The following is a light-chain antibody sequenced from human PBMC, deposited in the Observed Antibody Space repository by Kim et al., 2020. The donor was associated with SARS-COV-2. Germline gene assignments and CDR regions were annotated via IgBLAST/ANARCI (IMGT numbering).Light chain of an antibody. CDR2: QDT. CDR1: NLGDKN. Sequence: SVSPGQTAIMTFSGDNLGDKNACWYQQKTGRSPVLVICQDTKRPSGIPERFSGSNSGNTATLTISGTQAMDEADYYCQAWDSSTVVFGGGTQLTVL. V-gene: IGLV3-1*01. J-gene: IGLJ2*01. CDR3: QAWDSSTVV.